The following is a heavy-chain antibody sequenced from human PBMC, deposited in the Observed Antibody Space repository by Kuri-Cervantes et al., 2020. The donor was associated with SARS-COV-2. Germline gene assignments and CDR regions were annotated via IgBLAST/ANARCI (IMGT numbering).Heavy chain of an antibody. J-gene: IGHJ3*02. Sequence: GESLKISCAASGFTFSSYWMSWVRQAPGKGLEWVANIKQDGSEKYYVDSVKGRFTISRDNAKNSLYLQMNSLRAEDTAAYYCARARFDAFDIWGQGTMVTVSS. V-gene: IGHV3-7*01. CDR2: IKQDGSEK. CDR1: GFTFSSYW. D-gene: IGHD4-17*01. CDR3: ARARFDAFDI.